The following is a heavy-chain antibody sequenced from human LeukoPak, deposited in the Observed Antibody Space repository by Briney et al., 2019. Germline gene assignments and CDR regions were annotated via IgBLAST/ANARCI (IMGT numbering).Heavy chain of an antibody. V-gene: IGHV4-39*01. CDR3: ARGESGSSSWYYGGWFDP. J-gene: IGHJ5*02. D-gene: IGHD6-13*01. Sequence: PSETLSLTCTVSGGSISSNIYYWGWIRQPPGKGLEWIGSIYYSGSTYYNPSLKSRVIMSVDTSKNQFSLNLISVTAADTAVYYCARGESGSSSWYYGGWFDPWGQGTLVTVSS. CDR1: GGSISSNIYY. CDR2: IYYSGST.